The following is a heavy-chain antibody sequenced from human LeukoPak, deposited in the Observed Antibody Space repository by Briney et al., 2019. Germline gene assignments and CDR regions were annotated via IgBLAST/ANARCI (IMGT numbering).Heavy chain of an antibody. CDR2: INPNSGGT. CDR1: GSTFTGYY. Sequence: GASVKVSYKASGSTFTGYYMHWVRQAPGQGLEWMGWINPNSGGTNYAQKFQGRVTMTRDTSISTAYMELSRLRSDDTAVYYCRTDRYGDYGDYIDYWGQGTLVTVSS. J-gene: IGHJ4*02. CDR3: RTDRYGDYGDYIDY. D-gene: IGHD4-17*01. V-gene: IGHV1-2*02.